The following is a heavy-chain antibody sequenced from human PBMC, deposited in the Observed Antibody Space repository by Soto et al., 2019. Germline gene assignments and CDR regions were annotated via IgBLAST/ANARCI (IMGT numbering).Heavy chain of an antibody. CDR2: ISAYNGNT. CDR1: GYTFTTYG. CDR3: ARDSPPVDY. J-gene: IGHJ4*02. Sequence: VKVSCKASGYTFTTYGISWVRQAPGQGLEWMGWISAYNGNTKYAQKLQGRVTMTTDTSTSTAYMELRSLTSDDTAVYYCARDSPPVDYWGQGTLVTVSS. V-gene: IGHV1-18*01.